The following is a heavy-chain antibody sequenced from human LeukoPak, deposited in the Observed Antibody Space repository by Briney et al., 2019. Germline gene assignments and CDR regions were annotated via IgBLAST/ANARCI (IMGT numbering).Heavy chain of an antibody. CDR3: ASGPTYDYVRVILY. J-gene: IGHJ4*02. CDR2: IYTGGTT. CDR1: GFSVSGNY. Sequence: GGSLRLSCAVSGFSVSGNYMTWVRQAPGKGLEWVSVIYTGGTTYYRDSVKGRFTISRHNSENTVYLQMDSLRPEDTAVYYCASGPTYDYVRVILYWGQGTLVTVS. D-gene: IGHD3-16*01. V-gene: IGHV3-53*04.